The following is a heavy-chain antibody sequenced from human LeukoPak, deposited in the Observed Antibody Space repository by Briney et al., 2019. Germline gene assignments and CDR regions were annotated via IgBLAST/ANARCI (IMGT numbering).Heavy chain of an antibody. D-gene: IGHD6-19*01. J-gene: IGHJ5*02. CDR3: ARGQYSSGEYNWFDP. V-gene: IGHV3-48*02. Sequence: GGSLRLSCAASGFTFSSYSMNWVRQAPGKGLEWFSYISSSSSTIYYADSVKGRFTISRDNAKNSLYLQMNSLRDEDTAVYYCARGQYSSGEYNWFDPWGQGTLVTVSS. CDR2: ISSSSSTI. CDR1: GFTFSSYS.